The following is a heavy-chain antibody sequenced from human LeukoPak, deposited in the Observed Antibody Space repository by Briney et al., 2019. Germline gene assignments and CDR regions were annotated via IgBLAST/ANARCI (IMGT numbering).Heavy chain of an antibody. Sequence: KTSETLSLTCAVYGGSFGGYYWSWIRQPPGKGLEWIGEINHSGSTNYNPSLKSRVTISVDTSKNQFSLKLSSVTAADTAVYYCARALTMVRGVIIHPFDYWGQGTLVTVSS. CDR3: ARALTMVRGVIIHPFDY. CDR2: INHSGST. CDR1: GGSFGGYY. D-gene: IGHD3-10*01. J-gene: IGHJ4*02. V-gene: IGHV4-34*01.